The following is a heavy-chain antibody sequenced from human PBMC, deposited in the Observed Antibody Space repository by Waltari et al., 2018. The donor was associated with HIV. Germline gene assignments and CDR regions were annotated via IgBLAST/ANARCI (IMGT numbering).Heavy chain of an antibody. J-gene: IGHJ4*02. CDR3: HIGGWSSGWSFMNDY. CDR2: IRNKVYSATT. D-gene: IGHD6-19*01. Sequence: EVQLVESGGGLVQPGRSLRLSCTASGFSFGDYGITWVRKAPGKGLELVGFIRNKVYSATTDYAASVRGRFIISRDDSKNIAYLQMNSLKTEDTAVYYCHIGGWSSGWSFMNDYWGQGTLVTISS. CDR1: GFSFGDYG. V-gene: IGHV3-49*04.